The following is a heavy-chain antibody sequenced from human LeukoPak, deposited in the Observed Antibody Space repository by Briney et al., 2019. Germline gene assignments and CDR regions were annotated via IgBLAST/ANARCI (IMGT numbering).Heavy chain of an antibody. CDR3: ASEPPKRHTNDYYYYYMDV. V-gene: IGHV3-21*01. CDR2: ISSSSSYI. Sequence: GGSLRLSCAASGFTFSSYSMNWVRQAPGKGLEWVSSISSSSSYIYYADSVKGRFTISRDNAKNSLYLQMNSLRAEDTAVYYCASEPPKRHTNDYYYYYMDVWGKGTTVTVSS. CDR1: GFTFSSYS. J-gene: IGHJ6*03.